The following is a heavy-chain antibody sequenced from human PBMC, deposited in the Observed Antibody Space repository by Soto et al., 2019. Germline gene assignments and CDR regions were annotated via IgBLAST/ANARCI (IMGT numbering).Heavy chain of an antibody. CDR3: ASLVWSGYYIYYYYGMDV. CDR1: GGSISSSSYY. J-gene: IGHJ6*02. D-gene: IGHD3-3*01. CDR2: IYYSGST. V-gene: IGHV4-39*01. Sequence: LSLTCTVSGGSISSSSYYWGWIRQPPGKGLEWIGSIYYSGSTYYNPSLKSRVTISVDTSKNQFSLKLSSVAAADTAVYYCASLVWSGYYIYYYYGMDVWGQGTTVTVSS.